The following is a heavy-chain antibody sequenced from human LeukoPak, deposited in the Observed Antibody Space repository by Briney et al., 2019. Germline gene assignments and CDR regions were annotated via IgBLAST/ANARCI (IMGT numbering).Heavy chain of an antibody. CDR3: ARETYYYDSSGYYPN. CDR1: GFTFDDYG. V-gene: IGHV3-20*04. CDR2: INWNGGST. J-gene: IGHJ4*02. D-gene: IGHD3-22*01. Sequence: GGSLRLSCAASGFTFDDYGMSWVRQAPGKGLEWVSGINWNGGSTGYADSVKGRFTISRDNAKNSLYLQMNSLRAEDTALYYCARETYYYDSSGYYPNWGQGTLVTVSS.